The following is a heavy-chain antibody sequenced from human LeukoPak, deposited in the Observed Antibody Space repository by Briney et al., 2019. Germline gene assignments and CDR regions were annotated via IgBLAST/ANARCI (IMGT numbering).Heavy chain of an antibody. Sequence: GGSLRLSCAASGFTFSSYAMSWVRQAPGKGLEWVSAISGSGGSTYYADSVKGRFTISRDNSKNTLYLQMNSLRAEDTAVYYCARGAFLTYYYDSSGYGRFDYWGQGTLVTVSS. J-gene: IGHJ4*02. D-gene: IGHD3-22*01. CDR2: ISGSGGST. CDR1: GFTFSSYA. CDR3: ARGAFLTYYYDSSGYGRFDY. V-gene: IGHV3-23*01.